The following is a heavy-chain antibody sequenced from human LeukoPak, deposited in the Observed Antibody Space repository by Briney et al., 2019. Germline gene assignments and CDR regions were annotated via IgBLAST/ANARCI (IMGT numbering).Heavy chain of an antibody. CDR3: ARGQSTGTTAQPDY. V-gene: IGHV4-59*01. J-gene: IGHJ4*02. D-gene: IGHD1-1*01. CDR1: GGSISTYY. Sequence: SETLSLTCTVSGGSISTYYWTWIRQPPGKGLEWIGCVYHSGTTNYNPSLESRVTISLDTSKNQFSLNLSSVTAADTAVYYCARGQSTGTTAQPDYWGQGTLVTVSS. CDR2: VYHSGTT.